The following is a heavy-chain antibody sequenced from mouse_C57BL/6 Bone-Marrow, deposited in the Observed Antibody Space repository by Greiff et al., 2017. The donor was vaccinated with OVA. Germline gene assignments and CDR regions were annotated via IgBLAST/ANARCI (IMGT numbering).Heavy chain of an antibody. CDR2: ISYDGSN. Sequence: EVKLMESGPGLVKPSQSLSLTCSVTGYSITSGYYWNWIRQFPGNKLEWMGYISYDGSNNYNPSLKNRISITRDTSKNQFFLKLNSETTEDTATYYCAREGLLRYPYYYAMDYWGQGTSVTVSS. V-gene: IGHV3-6*01. J-gene: IGHJ4*01. D-gene: IGHD1-1*01. CDR1: GYSITSGYY. CDR3: AREGLLRYPYYYAMDY.